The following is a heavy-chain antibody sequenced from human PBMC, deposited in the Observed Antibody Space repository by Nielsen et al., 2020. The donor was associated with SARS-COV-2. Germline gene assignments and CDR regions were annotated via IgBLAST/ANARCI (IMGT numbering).Heavy chain of an antibody. CDR2: INHSGST. Sequence: SETLSLTCAVYGRSFSGYYWSWIRQPPGKGLEWIGEINHSGSTNYNPSLKSRVTISVDKSKNQFSLKLSSVTAADTAVYYCASKNYYDSSGYYETYYFDYWGQGTLVTVSS. D-gene: IGHD3-22*01. CDR1: GRSFSGYY. CDR3: ASKNYYDSSGYYETYYFDY. J-gene: IGHJ4*02. V-gene: IGHV4-34*01.